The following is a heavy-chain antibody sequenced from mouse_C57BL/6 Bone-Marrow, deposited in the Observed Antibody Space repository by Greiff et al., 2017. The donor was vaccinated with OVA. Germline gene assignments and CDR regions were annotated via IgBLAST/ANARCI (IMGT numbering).Heavy chain of an antibody. J-gene: IGHJ2*01. Sequence: VQLQQSGAELVKPGASVKISCKASGYAFSSYWMNWVKQRPGKGLEWIGQIYPGDGDSNYNGKFKGKATLTADKTSSTAYMQLSSLTSEDSAVYFCATDYRGYFDYWGQGTTLTVSS. CDR3: ATDYRGYFDY. CDR1: GYAFSSYW. D-gene: IGHD1-1*02. CDR2: IYPGDGDS. V-gene: IGHV1-80*01.